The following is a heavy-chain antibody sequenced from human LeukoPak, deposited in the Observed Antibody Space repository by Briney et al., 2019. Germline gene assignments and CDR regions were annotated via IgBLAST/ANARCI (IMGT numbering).Heavy chain of an antibody. CDR3: AMAAWGYYDSSGSPFDY. V-gene: IGHV4-39*01. D-gene: IGHD3-22*01. CDR2: IYYSGST. CDR1: GGSISSSSYY. J-gene: IGHJ4*02. Sequence: KPSETLSLTCTVSGGSISSSSYYWGWIRQPPGKGLEWIGSIYYSGSTYYNPSLKSRVTISVDTSKNQFSLKLSSVTAADTAVYYCAMAAWGYYDSSGSPFDYWGQGTLVTVSS.